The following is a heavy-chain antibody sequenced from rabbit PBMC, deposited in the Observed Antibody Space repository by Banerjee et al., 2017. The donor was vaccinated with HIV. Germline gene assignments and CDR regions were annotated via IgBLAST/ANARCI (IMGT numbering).Heavy chain of an antibody. V-gene: IGHV1S40*01. CDR1: GFSFSGNNW. Sequence: QSLEESGGDLVKPGASLTLTCTASGFSFSGNNWICWVRQAPGKGLEWIACIYAGSSGSTYYASWAKGRFTISKPSSTTVTLQMTSLTAADTATYFCARRLYGDVRHYNLWGPGTLVTVS. CDR3: ARRLYGDVRHYNL. D-gene: IGHD2-1*01. CDR2: IYAGSSGST. J-gene: IGHJ4*01.